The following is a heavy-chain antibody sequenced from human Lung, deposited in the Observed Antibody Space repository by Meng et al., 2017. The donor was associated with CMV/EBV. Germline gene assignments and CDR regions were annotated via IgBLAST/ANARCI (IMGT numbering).Heavy chain of an antibody. CDR2: ISPNSGGT. Sequence: ASVXVSXKASGYSFTAYYIHWVRQAPGQGLEWMGWISPNSGGTNYAQRFQGRVTLTRDTSISTVYMELRRLTSDDTAVYFCARDFVVLPAATYFDYWDQGXLVTVSS. D-gene: IGHD2-2*01. J-gene: IGHJ4*02. CDR3: ARDFVVLPAATYFDY. CDR1: GYSFTAYY. V-gene: IGHV1-2*02.